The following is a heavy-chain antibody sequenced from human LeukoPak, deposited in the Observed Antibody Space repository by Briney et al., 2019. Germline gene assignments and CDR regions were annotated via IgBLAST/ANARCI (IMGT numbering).Heavy chain of an antibody. J-gene: IGHJ4*02. D-gene: IGHD2-21*01. V-gene: IGHV3-7*01. Sequence: PGGSLRLPCATSGFNFGVFWMAWVRQAPGKGLEWVATMSQDGHYIYYMDSAKGRFSISRDNARNSLFLQMISLRAEDTAVYYCVGEYYSSFDYWGQGALVTVSS. CDR2: MSQDGHYI. CDR1: GFNFGVFW. CDR3: VGEYYSSFDY.